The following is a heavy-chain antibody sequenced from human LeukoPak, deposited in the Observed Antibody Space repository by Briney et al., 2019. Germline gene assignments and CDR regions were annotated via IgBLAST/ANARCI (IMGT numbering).Heavy chain of an antibody. CDR1: GFTFSSYE. D-gene: IGHD3-9*01. CDR2: ISSSGSTI. Sequence: GGSLRLSCAAFGFTFSSYEMNWVRQAPGKGLEWVSYISSSGSTIYYADSVKGRFTISRDNAKNSLYLQMNSLRAEDTAVYYCARERGLTGYPDYYFDYWGQGTLVTVSS. CDR3: ARERGLTGYPDYYFDY. V-gene: IGHV3-48*03. J-gene: IGHJ4*02.